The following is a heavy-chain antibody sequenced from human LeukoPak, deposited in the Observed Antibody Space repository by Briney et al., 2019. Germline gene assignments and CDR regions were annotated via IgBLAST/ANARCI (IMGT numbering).Heavy chain of an antibody. D-gene: IGHD3/OR15-3a*01. J-gene: IGHJ4*02. CDR2: IIPILGIA. Sequence: SVKVSCKASGGTFSSYAISWVRQAHGQGLEWMGRIIPILGIANYAQKFQGRVTITADKSTSTAYMELSSLRSEDTAVYYCVISPPRDFWGQGTLVTVSS. V-gene: IGHV1-69*04. CDR3: VISPPRDF. CDR1: GGTFSSYA.